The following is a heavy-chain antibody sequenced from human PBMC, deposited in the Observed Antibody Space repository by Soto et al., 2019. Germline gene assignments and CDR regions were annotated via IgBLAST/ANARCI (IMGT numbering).Heavy chain of an antibody. Sequence: GGSLRLSCAASEFTFDKYYMTWVRQAPGKGPEWVANIRPDGSEQYYVDSVKGRFTISRDNANNSLYLQMNSLRAEDTAVYFCARGNWNYYYGFDVWGQGTTVTVSS. J-gene: IGHJ6*02. V-gene: IGHV3-7*01. CDR1: EFTFDKYY. CDR3: ARGNWNYYYGFDV. CDR2: IRPDGSEQ. D-gene: IGHD1-20*01.